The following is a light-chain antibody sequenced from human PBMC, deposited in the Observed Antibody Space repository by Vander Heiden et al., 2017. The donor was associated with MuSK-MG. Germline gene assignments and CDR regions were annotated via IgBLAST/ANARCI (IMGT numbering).Light chain of an antibody. CDR3: QQFNNYPFT. J-gene: IGKJ4*01. Sequence: AIQLTQSPSSLSASVRDRVTITCRASQGISSALAWYQQKPGKAPKLLIYDAFNLQSGVPSRFSGSGSGTDFTLTISSLQPEDFATYYCQQFNNYPFTFGRGTKVEIK. V-gene: IGKV1D-13*01. CDR2: DAF. CDR1: QGISSA.